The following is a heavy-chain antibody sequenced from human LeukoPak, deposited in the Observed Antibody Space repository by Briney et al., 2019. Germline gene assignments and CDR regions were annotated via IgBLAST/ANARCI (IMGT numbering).Heavy chain of an antibody. CDR2: ISEGGGET. CDR3: ARDLHYYVAMDV. CDR1: GFTFSSYY. V-gene: IGHV3-23*01. Sequence: QPGGSLRLSCAASGFTFSSYYMSWVRQAPGKGLEWVSGISEGGGETNYADSVKGRFTISRDNSKNTLFLQLNSLRAEDTALYYCARDLHYYVAMDVWGQGTTVTGS. D-gene: IGHD3-10*02. J-gene: IGHJ6*02.